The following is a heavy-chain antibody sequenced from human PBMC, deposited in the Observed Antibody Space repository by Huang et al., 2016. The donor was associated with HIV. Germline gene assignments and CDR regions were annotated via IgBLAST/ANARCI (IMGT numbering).Heavy chain of an antibody. CDR1: EYTLTELS. D-gene: IGHD3-9*01. Sequence: QVQLVQSRAEVKKPGASVTVSCKVSEYTLTELSIHWVRQPPGKGLEWMGGCDPVIGETIYAQKFQGRVTMTEDTSTETAFMELSGLRPEDTAVYYCATGFDVFFDFWGQGTLVTVSS. V-gene: IGHV1-24*01. CDR2: CDPVIGET. CDR3: ATGFDVFFDF. J-gene: IGHJ4*02.